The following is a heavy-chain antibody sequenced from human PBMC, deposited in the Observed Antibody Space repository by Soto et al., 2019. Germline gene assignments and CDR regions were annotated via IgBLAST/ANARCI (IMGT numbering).Heavy chain of an antibody. V-gene: IGHV3-23*01. J-gene: IGHJ4*02. CDR2: VSIGGST. CDR1: GFTFSSYA. D-gene: IGHD2-15*01. CDR3: AKRRGAGGHFDY. Sequence: GGSVRLSCAASGFTFSSYAMGWVRQGPGKGLEWVAVVSIGGSTHYADSVRGRFTISRGNSKNTLSLQMNSLTAEDTAVYFCAKRRGAGGHFDYWGQGALVTVSS.